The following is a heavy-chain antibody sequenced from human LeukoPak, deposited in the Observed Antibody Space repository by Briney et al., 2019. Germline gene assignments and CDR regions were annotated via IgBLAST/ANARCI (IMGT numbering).Heavy chain of an antibody. V-gene: IGHV4-4*08. CDR2: IYYSGST. J-gene: IGHJ4*02. CDR1: AGSISSYY. CDR3: AREVGRGHTFGSNY. Sequence: PSETLSLTCTVSAGSISSYYWSWIRQPPGKGLESIGYIYYSGSTYYSPSLKSRVTISVDTSKNQFSLKLSSVTAADTAVYYCAREVGRGHTFGSNYWGQGTLVTVSS. D-gene: IGHD5-18*01.